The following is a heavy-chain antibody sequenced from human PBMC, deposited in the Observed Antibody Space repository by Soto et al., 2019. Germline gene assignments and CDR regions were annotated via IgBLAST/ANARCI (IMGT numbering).Heavy chain of an antibody. CDR2: INAGGTDT. CDR1: GFTFEDYA. Sequence: GGSLRLSCAASGFTFEDYALHWVRQSSGKGPEWVSLINAGGTDTYYAHSVNGRFTISRDNRKASFFLQMNSLRPEDSAMYYCAKARFYFDSSPYDSWGQGTLVTVSS. V-gene: IGHV3-43D*04. CDR3: AKARFYFDSSPYDS. D-gene: IGHD3-22*01. J-gene: IGHJ4*02.